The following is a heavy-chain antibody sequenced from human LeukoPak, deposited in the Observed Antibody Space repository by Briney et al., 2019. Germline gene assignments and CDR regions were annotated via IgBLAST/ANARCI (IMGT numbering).Heavy chain of an antibody. CDR2: ISGGGGST. Sequence: PGGSLRLSCAASGFTFSRHALNWVRQAPGKGLQWVSTISGGGGSTYYADSVKGRFTISRDNSKDTLYLQVNGLRAEDTAVYYCAKEGGYCSSSSCSDYFDYWGQGTLVTVSS. V-gene: IGHV3-23*01. D-gene: IGHD2-2*01. CDR1: GFTFSRHA. CDR3: AKEGGYCSSSSCSDYFDY. J-gene: IGHJ4*02.